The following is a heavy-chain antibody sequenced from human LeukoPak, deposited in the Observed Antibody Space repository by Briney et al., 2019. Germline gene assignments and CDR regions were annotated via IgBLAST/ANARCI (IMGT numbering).Heavy chain of an antibody. CDR1: GASISSYY. D-gene: IGHD3-10*01. CDR2: ISYSGGS. J-gene: IGHJ6*02. Sequence: PSETLSLTCTVSGASISSYYWSWIRQPPGKGLEWIGYISYSGGSNYNPSLNYNPSLKIRVTISVDTSEQRLSLQLSSVTAADTALYYCARLGESGSGSYLAVWGRSNYYYGMDVWGQGTTVTVSS. CDR3: ARLGESGSGSYLAVWGRSNYYYGMDV. V-gene: IGHV4-59*08.